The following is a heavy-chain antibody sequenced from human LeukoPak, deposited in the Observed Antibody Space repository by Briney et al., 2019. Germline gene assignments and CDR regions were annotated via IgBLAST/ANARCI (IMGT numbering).Heavy chain of an antibody. Sequence: SETLSLTYAVDCGSISSYNGRGLRQPGGKGVGRGGRKYTSEGTNYNPSFKGRVTISVDKSKNKFSLKRRCVNAEDTAVHYCGRTPPVTTYYYYMDVWGKGTTVTISS. D-gene: IGHD4-17*01. CDR3: GRTPPVTTYYYYMDV. CDR1: CGSISSYN. CDR2: KYTSEGT. V-gene: IGHV4-59*10. J-gene: IGHJ6*03.